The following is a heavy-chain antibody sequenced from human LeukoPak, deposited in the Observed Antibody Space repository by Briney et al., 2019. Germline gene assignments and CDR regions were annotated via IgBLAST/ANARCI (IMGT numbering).Heavy chain of an antibody. Sequence: SETLSLTCTVSGGSISSDAYSWGWIRQPPGKGLEWIGSIYYSGSTYYNSSLKSRVTMSVDMSKNQFSLKLTSVTTADTAVYYCATTGYYYDSSPYWGQGTLVTVSS. D-gene: IGHD3-22*01. CDR1: GGSISSDAYS. J-gene: IGHJ4*02. V-gene: IGHV4-39*07. CDR2: IYYSGST. CDR3: ATTGYYYDSSPY.